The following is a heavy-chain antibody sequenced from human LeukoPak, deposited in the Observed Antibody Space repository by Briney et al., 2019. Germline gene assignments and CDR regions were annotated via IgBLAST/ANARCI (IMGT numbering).Heavy chain of an antibody. V-gene: IGHV4-34*01. Sequence: SETLSLTCAVYGGSFSGYYWSWIRQPPGKGLEWIGEINHSGSTNYNPSLKSRVTMSVDTSKNQFSLKLSSVTAADTAVYYCARDEYYYGSGRPGRFDYWGQGTLVTVSS. CDR1: GGSFSGYY. D-gene: IGHD3-10*01. CDR2: INHSGST. J-gene: IGHJ4*02. CDR3: ARDEYYYGSGRPGRFDY.